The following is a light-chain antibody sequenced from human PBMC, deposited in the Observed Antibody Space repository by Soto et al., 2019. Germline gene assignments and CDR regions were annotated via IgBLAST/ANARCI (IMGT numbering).Light chain of an antibody. CDR1: QTVSSSN. J-gene: IGKJ1*01. Sequence: EIVLTQSPGTLSLSPGERATLSCRASQTVSSSNLAWYQQKPGQAPKVLIYGASSRAAVVPDRFSGSGSGTDFILTINRLEPEDFAVYYCQQYGSSPRTFGQGTKVEIK. CDR2: GAS. CDR3: QQYGSSPRT. V-gene: IGKV3-20*01.